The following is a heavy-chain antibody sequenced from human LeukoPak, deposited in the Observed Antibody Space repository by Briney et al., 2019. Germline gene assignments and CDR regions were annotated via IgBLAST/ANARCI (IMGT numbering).Heavy chain of an antibody. D-gene: IGHD3-3*01. CDR2: INPNSGGT. V-gene: IGHV1-2*02. CDR3: ARASGYDFWSGYYPANWFDP. J-gene: IGHJ5*02. CDR1: GYTFTGYY. Sequence: GASVKVSCKASGYTFTGYYMHWVRQAPGQGLEWMGWINPNSGGTNYAQKFQGRVTMTRDTSISTAYMELSRLRSDDTAAYYCARASGYDFWSGYYPANWFDPWGQGTLVTVSS.